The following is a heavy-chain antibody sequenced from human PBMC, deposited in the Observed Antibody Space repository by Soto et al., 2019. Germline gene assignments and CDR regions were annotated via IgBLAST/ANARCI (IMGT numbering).Heavy chain of an antibody. CDR1: GGSISSYY. J-gene: IGHJ3*02. CDR3: ARDFYDSSGYLDAFDI. Sequence: SETLSLTCTVSGGSISSYYWNWIRQPPGKGLEWIGYIYYNGSTNYNPSLKSRVTISVDTSKSQFSLKLSSVTAADTAVYYCARDFYDSSGYLDAFDIWGRGTMVTVS. CDR2: IYYNGST. V-gene: IGHV4-59*01. D-gene: IGHD3-22*01.